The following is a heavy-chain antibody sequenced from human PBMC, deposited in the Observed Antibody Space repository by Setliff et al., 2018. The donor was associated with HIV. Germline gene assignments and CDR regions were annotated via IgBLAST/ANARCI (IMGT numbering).Heavy chain of an antibody. J-gene: IGHJ1*01. D-gene: IGHD2-15*01. V-gene: IGHV4-61*05. CDR3: ARARRAGSGPKYFQH. Sequence: SETLSLTCTVSGGSSSSSSFYWGWIRQPPGKGLEWIGEINHSGSTNYNPSLKSRVTMSVDKSKNQFSLRLSSVTAADTAVYYCARARRAGSGPKYFQHWGQGTLVTVSS. CDR2: INHSGST. CDR1: GGSSSSSSFY.